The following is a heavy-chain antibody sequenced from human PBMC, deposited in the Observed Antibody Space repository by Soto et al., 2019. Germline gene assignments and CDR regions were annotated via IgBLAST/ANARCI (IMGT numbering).Heavy chain of an antibody. CDR3: AHGSGWLSDY. D-gene: IGHD6-19*01. CDR2: IYWDDDN. J-gene: IGHJ4*02. V-gene: IGHV2-5*02. Sequence: QITLKESGPTLVKPTQTLTLTCSFSGFSLTSTAVGVNWIRQPPGKALEWLALIYWDDDNHFSPSLKSRLSVTKDTSKNQVVLTMTNMDPVDTATYCCAHGSGWLSDYWGQGILVTVSS. CDR1: GFSLTSTAVG.